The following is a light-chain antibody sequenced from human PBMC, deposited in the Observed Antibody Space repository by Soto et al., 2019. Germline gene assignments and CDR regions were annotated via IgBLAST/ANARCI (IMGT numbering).Light chain of an antibody. CDR1: ETVGSNY. Sequence: EVVLTQSPGTLSLSPGDRATLSCRASETVGSNYLAWYQQQPGQAPRLLIFDASSRATGIPDRFSGSGSGTDFSLTISRLEPEDSAVYFCHHYGYGADTFGQGTKLEI. CDR3: HHYGYGADT. J-gene: IGKJ2*01. CDR2: DAS. V-gene: IGKV3-20*01.